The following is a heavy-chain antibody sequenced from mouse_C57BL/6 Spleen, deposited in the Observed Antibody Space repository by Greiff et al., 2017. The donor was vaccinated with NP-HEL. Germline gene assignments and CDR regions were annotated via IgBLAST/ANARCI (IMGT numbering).Heavy chain of an antibody. CDR2: IYPGSGNT. J-gene: IGHJ4*01. V-gene: IGHV1-76*01. CDR3: ARSHYSNYVYAMDY. D-gene: IGHD2-5*01. Sequence: QVQLKQSGAELVRPGASVKLSCKASGYTFTDYYINWVKQRPGQGLEWIARIYPGSGNTYYNEKFKGKATLTAEKSSSTAYMQLSSLTSEDSAVYFCARSHYSNYVYAMDYWGQGTSVTVSS. CDR1: GYTFTDYY.